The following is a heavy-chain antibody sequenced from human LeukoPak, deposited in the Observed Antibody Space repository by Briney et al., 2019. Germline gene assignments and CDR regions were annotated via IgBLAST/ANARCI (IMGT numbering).Heavy chain of an antibody. J-gene: IGHJ5*02. CDR2: TYAGGAS. V-gene: IGHV3-53*01. CDR1: GFNISKTY. CDR3: ARADTTKWWGLDP. Sequence: GGSLRLSCAASGFNISKTYLMWARQAPGRRLEWVSATYAGGASWYGDFVEGRFTISRDNSKNTVYLQMNGLRGDDTAIYFCARADTTKWWGLDPWGQGTQVTVAS. D-gene: IGHD2-15*01.